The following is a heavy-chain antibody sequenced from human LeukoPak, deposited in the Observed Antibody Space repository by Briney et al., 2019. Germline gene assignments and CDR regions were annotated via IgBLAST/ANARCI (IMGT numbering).Heavy chain of an antibody. CDR3: ARANFLYCSSSTCLFDY. CDR1: GYTFTDYY. CDR2: INPNGGDT. Sequence: ASVKVSCKASGYTFTDYYMHWVRQAPGQGFEWMGWINPNGGDTNYAQKFQGGVTMTRDTSISTAHMEVSRLRSDDTAVYYCARANFLYCSSSTCLFDYWGQGTLVTVSS. V-gene: IGHV1-2*02. D-gene: IGHD2-2*01. J-gene: IGHJ4*02.